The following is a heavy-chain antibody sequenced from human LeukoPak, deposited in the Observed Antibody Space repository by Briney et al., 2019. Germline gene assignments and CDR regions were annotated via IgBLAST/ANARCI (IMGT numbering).Heavy chain of an antibody. CDR2: INHSGST. V-gene: IGHV4-34*01. Sequence: SETLSLTCAVYGGSLSGYYWSWIRQPPGKGLEWIGEINHSGSTNYNPSLKSRVTISVDTSKNQFSLKLSSVTAADTAVYYCARAPGYCSSTSCYKYYYYGMDVWGQGTTVTVSS. CDR1: GGSLSGYY. D-gene: IGHD2-2*03. CDR3: ARAPGYCSSTSCYKYYYYGMDV. J-gene: IGHJ6*02.